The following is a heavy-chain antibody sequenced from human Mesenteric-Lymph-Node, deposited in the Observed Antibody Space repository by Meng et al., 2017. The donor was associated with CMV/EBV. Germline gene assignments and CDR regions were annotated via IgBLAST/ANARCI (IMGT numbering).Heavy chain of an antibody. J-gene: IGHJ5*02. CDR1: GFTLSSYG. V-gene: IGHV3-33*01. D-gene: IGHD5-18*01. CDR2: IWYDGTKK. Sequence: CAACGFTLSSYGMDWVRQAPGKGMEWVAGIWYDGTKKYYVDSVKGRFTISRDNSKNTVYLQMNSLRAEDTAVYYCARGGQVWLPWFDPWGQGTLVTVSS. CDR3: ARGGQVWLPWFDP.